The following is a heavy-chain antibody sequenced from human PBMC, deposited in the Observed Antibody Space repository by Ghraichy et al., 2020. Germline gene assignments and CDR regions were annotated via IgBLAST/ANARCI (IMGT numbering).Heavy chain of an antibody. D-gene: IGHD2-2*01. J-gene: IGHJ1*01. V-gene: IGHV4-34*01. CDR3: ARGQNPGGDIVVVPAASGYAEYFQH. CDR2: INHSGST. Sequence: SETLSLTCAVYGGSFSGYYWSWIRQPPGKGLEWIGEINHSGSTNYNPSLKSRVTISVDTSKNQFSLKLSSVTAADTAVYYCARGQNPGGDIVVVPAASGYAEYFQHWGQGTLVTVSS. CDR1: GGSFSGYY.